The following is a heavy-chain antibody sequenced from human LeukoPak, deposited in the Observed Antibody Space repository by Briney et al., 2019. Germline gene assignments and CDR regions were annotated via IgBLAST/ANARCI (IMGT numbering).Heavy chain of an antibody. CDR3: ARGYYDSSVGDWFDP. Sequence: ASVKVSCKAFGYTFTGYWMHWVRQAPGQGPEWMGVISPSGGSTIYAQKFKGRVTLTRDMSTSTDYLELSSLRSEDTAVYYCARGYYDSSVGDWFDPWGQGTLVTVSS. D-gene: IGHD3-22*01. CDR2: ISPSGGST. J-gene: IGHJ5*02. V-gene: IGHV1-46*01. CDR1: GYTFTGYW.